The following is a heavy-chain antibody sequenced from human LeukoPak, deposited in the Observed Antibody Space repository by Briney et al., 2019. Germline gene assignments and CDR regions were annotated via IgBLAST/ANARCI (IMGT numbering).Heavy chain of an antibody. CDR3: ASARSYMVRGVIISYYGMDV. J-gene: IGHJ6*04. V-gene: IGHV3-48*03. D-gene: IGHD3-10*01. Sequence: GGSLRLSCAASGFTFSSYEMNWVRQAPGKGLEWVSYISSSGSTIYYADSVKGRFTISRDNAKNSLYLQMNSLRAEDTAVYYCASARSYMVRGVIISYYGMDVWGKGTTVTVSS. CDR2: ISSSGSTI. CDR1: GFTFSSYE.